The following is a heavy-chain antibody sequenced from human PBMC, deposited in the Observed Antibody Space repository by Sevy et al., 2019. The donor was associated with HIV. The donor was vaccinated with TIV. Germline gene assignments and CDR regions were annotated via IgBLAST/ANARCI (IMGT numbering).Heavy chain of an antibody. Sequence: ASVKVSCKASGYTFTGYYIHWVRQAPGQGLEGMGWINPNSGGTNYAQKFQGRVTMTRDTSISTAYMELSRPTSDDTAVYYGAMRPVAGTNWFDPWGQGTLVTVSS. V-gene: IGHV1-2*02. CDR3: AMRPVAGTNWFDP. D-gene: IGHD6-19*01. CDR2: INPNSGGT. J-gene: IGHJ5*02. CDR1: GYTFTGYY.